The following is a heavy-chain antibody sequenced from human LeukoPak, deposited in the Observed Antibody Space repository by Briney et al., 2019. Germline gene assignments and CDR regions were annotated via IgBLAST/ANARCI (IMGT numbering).Heavy chain of an antibody. CDR1: GYIFSSHG. CDR2: IWYDGSRQ. Sequence: GMSLRLSCAASGYIFSSHGMHWVRRAPGKGLEWVAAIWYDGSRQLYVDSVKGRFTISRDDSKNTLYLQMNNLGAEDTAVYYCARDVGYGDYDLWGQGTLVTVSS. D-gene: IGHD4-17*01. V-gene: IGHV3-33*01. J-gene: IGHJ5*02. CDR3: ARDVGYGDYDL.